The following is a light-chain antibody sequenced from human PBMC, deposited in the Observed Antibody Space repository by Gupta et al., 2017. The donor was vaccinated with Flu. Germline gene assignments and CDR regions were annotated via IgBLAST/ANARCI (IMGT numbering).Light chain of an antibody. CDR1: SPNIGSNT. CDR2: SNN. Sequence: QSVLTQPPSASGTPGQRVTISCSGSSPNIGSNTVNWYQQLPGTAPKLLIYSNNPRPSGVPDRCYGSKSGTSASLAISGLQSKDEADDYCAAWDDSLNGPVFGGGTKLTVL. V-gene: IGLV1-44*01. J-gene: IGLJ3*02. CDR3: AAWDDSLNGPV.